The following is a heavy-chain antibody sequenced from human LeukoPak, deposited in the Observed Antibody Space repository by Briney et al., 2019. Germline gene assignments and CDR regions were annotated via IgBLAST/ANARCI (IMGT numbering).Heavy chain of an antibody. D-gene: IGHD3-9*01. Sequence: GASVKVSCKASGYTFTSYYMHWVRQAPGQGLEWMGIINPSGGSTSYAQKFQGRVTMTRDTSTSTVYMELSSLRSEDTAVYCCARDRDILTGPPCMDVWGQGTTVTVSS. CDR2: INPSGGST. V-gene: IGHV1-46*01. CDR1: GYTFTSYY. J-gene: IGHJ6*02. CDR3: ARDRDILTGPPCMDV.